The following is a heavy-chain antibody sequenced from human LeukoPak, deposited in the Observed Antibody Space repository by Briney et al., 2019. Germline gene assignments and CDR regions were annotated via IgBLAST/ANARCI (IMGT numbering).Heavy chain of an antibody. CDR2: VSYDGSNK. D-gene: IGHD6-19*01. Sequence: GGTLRLSCAASGVTFSGYALHWVRQAPGKGLEWVGVVSYDGSNKYYAYTLKGRFTTSRDNCNYVASLPMISLSVEDSAVYFCARGVGHCSGSGCQWLWAYGIDVGGQGTTVIVS. CDR3: ARGVGHCSGSGCQWLWAYGIDV. CDR1: GVTFSGYA. V-gene: IGHV3-30*04. J-gene: IGHJ6*02.